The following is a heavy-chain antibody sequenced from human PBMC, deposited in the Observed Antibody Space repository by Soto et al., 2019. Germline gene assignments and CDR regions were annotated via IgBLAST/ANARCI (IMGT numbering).Heavy chain of an antibody. J-gene: IGHJ4*02. CDR2: ISYDGSNK. V-gene: IGHV3-30-3*01. CDR1: GFTFSSYA. D-gene: IGHD5-12*01. Sequence: QVQLVESGGGVVQPGRSLRLSCAASGFTFSSYAMHWVRQAPGNGLEWVAVISYDGSNKYYADSVKGRFTISRDNSKNTLYLQMNSLRAEDTAVYYCARDGRRWLQSYYFDYWGQGTLVIVSS. CDR3: ARDGRRWLQSYYFDY.